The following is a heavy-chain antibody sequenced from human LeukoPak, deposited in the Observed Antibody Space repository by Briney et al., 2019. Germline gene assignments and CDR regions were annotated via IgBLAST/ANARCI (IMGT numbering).Heavy chain of an antibody. J-gene: IGHJ4*02. V-gene: IGHV3-21*01. CDR3: ATRCSSTSCYDGWGY. Sequence: GGSLRLSCAASGFTFSNYDMNWVRQAPGKELEWVSSISVSSSSKYYVDSVKGRFTISRDNAKNSLYLQMNSLRAEDTAVYYCATRCSSTSCYDGWGYWGQGTLVTVSS. D-gene: IGHD2-2*01. CDR2: ISVSSSSK. CDR1: GFTFSNYD.